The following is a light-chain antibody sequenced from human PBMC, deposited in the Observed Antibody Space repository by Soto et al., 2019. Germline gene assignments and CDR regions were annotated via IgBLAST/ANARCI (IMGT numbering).Light chain of an antibody. CDR1: QSVTTQ. CDR3: QQYGSSPPWT. Sequence: IVFTQSPCTLSLSPGERATLPCRASQSVTTQLAWYQQKPGQAPRLIIHGASSRATGVPDRITGSGSGTDFTLSISRLEPEDFAVYYCQQYGSSPPWTFGQGTKVDI. V-gene: IGKV3-20*01. CDR2: GAS. J-gene: IGKJ1*01.